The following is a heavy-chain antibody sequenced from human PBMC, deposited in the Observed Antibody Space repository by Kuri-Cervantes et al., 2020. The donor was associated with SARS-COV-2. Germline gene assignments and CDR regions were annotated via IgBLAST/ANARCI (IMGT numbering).Heavy chain of an antibody. J-gene: IGHJ6*02. V-gene: IGHV3-21*01. CDR2: ISSSSSYI. CDR3: AIIESSSDYYYYYGMDV. Sequence: GGSLRLSCAASGFTFSSYSMNWVRQAPGKGLEWVSSISSSSSYIYYADSVKGRLTISRDNAKNSLYLQMNSLRAEDTAVYYCAIIESSSDYYYYYGMDVWGQGTTVTVSS. CDR1: GFTFSSYS. D-gene: IGHD3-10*01.